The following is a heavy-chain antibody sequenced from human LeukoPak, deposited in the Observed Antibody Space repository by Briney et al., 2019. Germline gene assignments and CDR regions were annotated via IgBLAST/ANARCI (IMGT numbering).Heavy chain of an antibody. D-gene: IGHD5-18*01. Sequence: GGSLRLSCAASGFTFSSYGMHWVRQAPGKGLEWVAVIWYDGSNKYYADSVKGRFTISRDNSKNTLYLQMNSLRAEDTAVYYCARETRYRRGYSYGPPLDYWGQGTLVTVSS. V-gene: IGHV3-33*01. CDR1: GFTFSSYG. J-gene: IGHJ4*02. CDR3: ARETRYRRGYSYGPPLDY. CDR2: IWYDGSNK.